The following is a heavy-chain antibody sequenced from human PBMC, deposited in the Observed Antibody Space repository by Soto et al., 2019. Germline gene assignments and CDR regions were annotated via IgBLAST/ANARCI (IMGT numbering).Heavy chain of an antibody. Sequence: QVQLVESGGGVVQPGRSLRLSCAASGFTFSSYGMQWVRQAPGKGLEWVAVIWYDGSNKYYADSVKGRFTISRDNSKNPLYLQMNSLRAEDTAVYYCARDLKLRIRGTKYYYYGMDVWGQGTTVTVSS. V-gene: IGHV3-33*01. D-gene: IGHD5-18*01. J-gene: IGHJ6*02. CDR2: IWYDGSNK. CDR3: ARDLKLRIRGTKYYYYGMDV. CDR1: GFTFSSYG.